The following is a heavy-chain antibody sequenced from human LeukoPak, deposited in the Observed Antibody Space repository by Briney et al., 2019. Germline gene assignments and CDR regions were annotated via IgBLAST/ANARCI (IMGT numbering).Heavy chain of an antibody. CDR3: ARENILNPYDILTGYLGHYYYYMDV. CDR2: INPSGGST. CDR1: GYTFTSYY. J-gene: IGHJ6*03. D-gene: IGHD3-9*01. Sequence: GASVKVSCKASGYTFTSYYIHWVRQAPGQGLEWMGLINPSGGSTNYAQKFQGRVTITADESTSTAYMELSSLRSEDTAVYYCARENILNPYDILTGYLGHYYYYMDVWGKGTTVTISS. V-gene: IGHV1-46*01.